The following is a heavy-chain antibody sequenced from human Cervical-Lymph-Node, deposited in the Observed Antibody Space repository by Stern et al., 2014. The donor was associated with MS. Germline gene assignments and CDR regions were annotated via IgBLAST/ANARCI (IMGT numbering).Heavy chain of an antibody. Sequence: VQLVVSGGGVVQPGRSLRLSCAASGFTFSSHAIHWVRQAPGKGLEWVAVIWSDGNNKYYVDSVKGRFTIFRDNSQNTVYLQMNTLRAEDTAVYYCARDRDTSAYYWGYDAFDFWGQGTMVTVSS. CDR3: ARDRDTSAYYWGYDAFDF. CDR2: IWSDGNNK. J-gene: IGHJ3*01. D-gene: IGHD3-22*01. CDR1: GFTFSSHA. V-gene: IGHV3-33*01.